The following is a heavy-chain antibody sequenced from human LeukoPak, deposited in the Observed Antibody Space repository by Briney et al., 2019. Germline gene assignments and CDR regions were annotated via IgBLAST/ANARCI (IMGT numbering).Heavy chain of an antibody. D-gene: IGHD3-22*01. CDR2: IYYSGST. Sequence: KASETLSLTCAVSGGSISSSNWWSWIRQPPGKGLEWIGNIYYSGSTNYNPSLKSRVTISVDTSKNQFSLKLSSVTAADTAVYYRTRGSIAYYYMDVWGKGTTVTISS. J-gene: IGHJ6*03. V-gene: IGHV4-4*02. CDR3: TRGSIAYYYMDV. CDR1: GGSISSSNW.